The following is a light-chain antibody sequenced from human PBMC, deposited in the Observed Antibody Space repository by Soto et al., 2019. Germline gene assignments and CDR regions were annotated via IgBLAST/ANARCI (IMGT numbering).Light chain of an antibody. CDR3: QQSYSTPVT. V-gene: IGKV1-39*01. J-gene: IGKJ3*01. Sequence: DIQMTQSPSSLSASVGDRVTTTCRASQSISSYLNWYQQKPGKAPKLLIYAASSLQSGVPSRFSGSGSGTDFTLTISSLQPEDFATYYCQQSYSTPVTFGPGT. CDR2: AAS. CDR1: QSISSY.